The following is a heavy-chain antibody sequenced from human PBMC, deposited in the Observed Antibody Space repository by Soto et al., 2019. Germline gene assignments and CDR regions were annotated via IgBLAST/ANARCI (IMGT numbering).Heavy chain of an antibody. CDR3: AAGDYYYYMDV. CDR2: IYYSGST. D-gene: IGHD6-13*01. Sequence: SETLSLTCAVYGGSFSSYYWSWIRQPPGKGLEWIGYIYYSGSTNYNPSLKSRVTISVDTSKNQFSLKLSSVTAADTAVYYCAAGDYYYYMDVWGKGTTVTVSS. V-gene: IGHV4-59*01. J-gene: IGHJ6*03. CDR1: GGSFSSYY.